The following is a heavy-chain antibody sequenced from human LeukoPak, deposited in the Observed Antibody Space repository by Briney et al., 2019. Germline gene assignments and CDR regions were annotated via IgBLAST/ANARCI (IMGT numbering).Heavy chain of an antibody. CDR2: IYNSGTT. CDR1: GGSIGGSY. J-gene: IGHJ2*01. CDR3: ARDKGPYWYFDL. V-gene: IGHV4-59*01. Sequence: SGPTLANPSETLSLTCTVSGGSIGGSYWNWIRQPPGKGLEWIGNIYNSGTTDYNPSLKSRVTISLDTSKNQISLKLSSVTTADTAVYFCARDKGPYWYFDLRGRGTLVTVSS.